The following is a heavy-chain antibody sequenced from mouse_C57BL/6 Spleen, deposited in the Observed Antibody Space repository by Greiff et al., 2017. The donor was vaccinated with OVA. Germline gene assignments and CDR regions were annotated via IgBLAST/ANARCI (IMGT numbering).Heavy chain of an antibody. D-gene: IGHD1-1*01. J-gene: IGHJ4*01. Sequence: DVKLQESGGGLVKPGGSLKLSCAASGFTFSSYAMSWVRQTPEKRLEWVATISDGGSYTYYPDNVKGRFTISRDNAKNNLYLQMSHLKSEDTAMYYCARRTTVGYAMDYWGQGTSVTVSS. CDR3: ARRTTVGYAMDY. V-gene: IGHV5-4*03. CDR1: GFTFSSYA. CDR2: ISDGGSYT.